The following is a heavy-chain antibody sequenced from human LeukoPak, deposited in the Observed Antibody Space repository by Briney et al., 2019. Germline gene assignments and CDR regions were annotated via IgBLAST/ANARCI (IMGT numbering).Heavy chain of an antibody. D-gene: IGHD2-2*01. CDR3: ARACSSTSCFTNSFDY. Sequence: ASVKVSCKASGYTFTGYYMHWVRQAPGQGLEWMGWINPNSGGTNYAQKFQGRVTMTRDTSISTAYMELSRLRSGDTAVYYCARACSSTSCFTNSFDYWGQGTLVTVSS. CDR2: INPNSGGT. V-gene: IGHV1-2*02. J-gene: IGHJ4*02. CDR1: GYTFTGYY.